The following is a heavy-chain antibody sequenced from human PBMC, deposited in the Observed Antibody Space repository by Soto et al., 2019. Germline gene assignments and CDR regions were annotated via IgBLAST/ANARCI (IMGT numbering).Heavy chain of an antibody. Sequence: GGSLRLSCASSGFPFSNAWMSWVRQAPGKGLEWVGRIKSKTDGGTTDYAAPVKGRFTISRDDSKNTLYLQMNSLKTEDTAVYYCTTDSDVTMVRGVIITTYYFDYWGQGTLVTVSS. CDR1: GFPFSNAW. CDR3: TTDSDVTMVRGVIITTYYFDY. CDR2: IKSKTDGGTT. J-gene: IGHJ4*02. D-gene: IGHD3-10*01. V-gene: IGHV3-15*01.